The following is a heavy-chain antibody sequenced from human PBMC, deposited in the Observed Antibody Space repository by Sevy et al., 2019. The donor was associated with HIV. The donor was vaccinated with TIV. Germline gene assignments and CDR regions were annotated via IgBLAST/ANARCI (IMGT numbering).Heavy chain of an antibody. J-gene: IGHJ4*02. CDR1: GFSFSSHD. Sequence: GGSLRLSCAASGFSFSSHDMSWVRQTPGQGLEWVSAISGSGGSTYYADSVKGRFTISRDNSKNTLYLQVISLRAEDTAVYYCAKGGFTMVRGVFDYWGQGTLVTVSS. CDR3: AKGGFTMVRGVFDY. V-gene: IGHV3-23*01. CDR2: ISGSGGST. D-gene: IGHD3-10*01.